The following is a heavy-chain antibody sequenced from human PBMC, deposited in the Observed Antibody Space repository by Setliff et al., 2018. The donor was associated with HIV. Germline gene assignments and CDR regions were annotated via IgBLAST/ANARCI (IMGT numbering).Heavy chain of an antibody. D-gene: IGHD2-21*02. V-gene: IGHV4-61*02. J-gene: IGHJ6*03. CDR1: GGSISSGSYY. CDR3: TRDLWGDDYYYNNMDV. Sequence: SETLSLTCSVSGGSISSGSYYWSWIRQPAGKGLEWIGRIYTRGNTNYNPSLRSRVTMSVDTSKNQFSLKVTSVTAADTAVYYCTRDLWGDDYYYNNMDVWGKGTTVTVSS. CDR2: IYTRGNT.